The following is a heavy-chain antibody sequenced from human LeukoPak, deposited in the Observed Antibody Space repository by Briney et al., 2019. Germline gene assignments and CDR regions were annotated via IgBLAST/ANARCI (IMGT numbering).Heavy chain of an antibody. CDR3: AKFQSDGLRTYYGMDV. J-gene: IGHJ6*02. CDR1: GFTFSSYA. CDR2: STGSGATT. D-gene: IGHD4-17*01. Sequence: PGGSLRLSCAASGFTFSSYAMSWVRQAPGKGLEWVSASTGSGATTYYADSVMGRFTISGDNSKNTLYLQMNSLRAEDTAVYYCAKFQSDGLRTYYGMDVWGQGTTVTVSS. V-gene: IGHV3-23*01.